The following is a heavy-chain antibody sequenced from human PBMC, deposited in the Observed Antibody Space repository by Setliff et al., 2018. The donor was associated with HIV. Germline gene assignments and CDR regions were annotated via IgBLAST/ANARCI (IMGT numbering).Heavy chain of an antibody. CDR1: GYIFTDYY. CDR3: ATSPWTEVSVSSY. Sequence: ASVKVSCKPSGYIFTDYYIHWVQQAPGKGLEWMGRVDPEDGEKMYAEKFQGRVTITADTSTDTAHMELSSLRSEDTAVYYCATSPWTEVSVSSYWGQGTLVTVSS. V-gene: IGHV1-69-2*01. D-gene: IGHD3-3*01. J-gene: IGHJ4*02. CDR2: VDPEDGEK.